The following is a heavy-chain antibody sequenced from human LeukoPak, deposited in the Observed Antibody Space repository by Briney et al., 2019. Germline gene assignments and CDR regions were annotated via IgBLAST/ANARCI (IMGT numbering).Heavy chain of an antibody. V-gene: IGHV4-38-2*01. Sequence: SETLSLTCAVSGGSIRSGFYWGWIRQPPGKGLEWIGNIYHSGITYYTPSLKSRVTISVDTSKSQFYLKLSSVTAADTAVYYCATGGKGLPTNWFDPWGQGTLVTVSS. J-gene: IGHJ5*02. CDR3: ATGGKGLPTNWFDP. CDR2: IYHSGIT. CDR1: GGSIRSGFY. D-gene: IGHD1-26*01.